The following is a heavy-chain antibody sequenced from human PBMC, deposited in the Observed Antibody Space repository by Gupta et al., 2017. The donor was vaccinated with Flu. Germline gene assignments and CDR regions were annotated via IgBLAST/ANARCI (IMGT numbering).Heavy chain of an antibody. J-gene: IGHJ4*02. Sequence: QVQLQESGPGLVKPSETLSLTCAVSGYSISSGYYWGWIRQPPGKGLEWIGSIYHSGSTYYNPSLKSRVTISVDTSKNQFSLKLSSVTAADTAVYYCAGASTYYDFWSGHPTGLPPDYWGQGTLVTVSS. CDR2: IYHSGST. CDR3: AGASTYYDFWSGHPTGLPPDY. V-gene: IGHV4-38-2*01. D-gene: IGHD3-3*01. CDR1: GYSISSGYY.